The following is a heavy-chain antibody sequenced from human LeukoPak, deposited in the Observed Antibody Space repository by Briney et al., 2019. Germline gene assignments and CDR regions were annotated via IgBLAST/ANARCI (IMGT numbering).Heavy chain of an antibody. J-gene: IGHJ1*01. CDR2: TYYRSRWHN. D-gene: IGHD1-26*01. CDR3: AKSGSYLEYLQH. V-gene: IGHV6-1*01. Sequence: SQTLSLTCAVSGDSVSGNIATWNWIRQSPSRGLEWLGRTYYRSRWHNVYAESVKSRITINPDTSKNQFSLLLNSVTPEDTAVYYCAKSGSYLEYLQHWGQGTPVTVSS. CDR1: GDSVSGNIAT.